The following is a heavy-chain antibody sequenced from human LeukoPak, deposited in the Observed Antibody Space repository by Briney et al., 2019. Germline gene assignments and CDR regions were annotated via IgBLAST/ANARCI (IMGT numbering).Heavy chain of an antibody. CDR2: TYSGGST. CDR1: GFTVSSNY. Sequence: GGSLRLSCAASGFTVSSNYMSWVRQAPEKGLEWVSVTYSGGSTYYADSVKGRFTISRDNSKNTLYLQMNSLRAEDTAVYYCARVTGSHWFDPWGQGTLVTVSS. D-gene: IGHD3-9*01. CDR3: ARVTGSHWFDP. J-gene: IGHJ5*02. V-gene: IGHV3-66*01.